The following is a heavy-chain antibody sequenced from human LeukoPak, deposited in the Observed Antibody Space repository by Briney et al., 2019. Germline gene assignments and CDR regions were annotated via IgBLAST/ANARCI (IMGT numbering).Heavy chain of an antibody. D-gene: IGHD3-3*01. V-gene: IGHV4-59*01. CDR1: GGSISSYY. Sequence: PSETLSLTCTVSGGSISSYYWSWIGQPPGKGLEWIGYIYYSGSTNYNPSLKSRVTISVDTSKNQFSLKLSSVTAADTAVYYCARETYDFWSGYKARYNWFDPWGQGTLVTVSS. J-gene: IGHJ5*02. CDR2: IYYSGST. CDR3: ARETYDFWSGYKARYNWFDP.